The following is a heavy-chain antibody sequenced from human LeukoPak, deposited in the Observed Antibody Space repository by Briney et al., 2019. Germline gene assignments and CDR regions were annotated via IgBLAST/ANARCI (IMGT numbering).Heavy chain of an antibody. Sequence: SETLSLTCTVSGYSISSGYYWGWIRQPPGKGLEWIGSIYHSGSTYYNPSLKSRVTISVDTSKNQFSLKLSSVTAADTAVYYCARAGPTYYYDSSGYDWGQGTLVTVSS. J-gene: IGHJ4*02. CDR1: GYSISSGYY. V-gene: IGHV4-38-2*02. D-gene: IGHD3-22*01. CDR2: IYHSGST. CDR3: ARAGPTYYYDSSGYD.